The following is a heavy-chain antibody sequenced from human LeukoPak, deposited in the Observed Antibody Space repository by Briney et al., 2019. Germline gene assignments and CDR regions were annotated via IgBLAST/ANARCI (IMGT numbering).Heavy chain of an antibody. CDR3: AKTLRDLEWLTGELGV. V-gene: IGHV3-23*01. CDR1: GFSFDNYA. CDR2: IGGSGSDT. J-gene: IGHJ6*02. D-gene: IGHD3-3*01. Sequence: GGSLRLSCAASGFSFDNYAMSWVRQTPGKGLEWVSAIGGSGSDTSYTDSVKGRFTISRDNSKSTLYLQMNSLRAEDTAVYHCAKTLRDLEWLTGELGVWGQGTAVTVSS.